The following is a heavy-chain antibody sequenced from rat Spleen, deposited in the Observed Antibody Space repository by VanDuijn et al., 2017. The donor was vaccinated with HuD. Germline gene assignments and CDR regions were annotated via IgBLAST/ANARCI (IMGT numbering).Heavy chain of an antibody. Sequence: EVQLVESDGGLVQPGRSLKLSCAASGFTFSDYGMNWIRQAPGKGLEWVAYISTGGGNTYCRDSVKGRFTISRDNAKSTLYLQMYGLRSEDTATYYCTRGGYYRCWGQGVMVTVSS. CDR3: TRGGYYRC. V-gene: IGHV5S13*01. CDR2: ISTGGGNT. D-gene: IGHD1-1*01. CDR1: GFTFSDYG. J-gene: IGHJ2*01.